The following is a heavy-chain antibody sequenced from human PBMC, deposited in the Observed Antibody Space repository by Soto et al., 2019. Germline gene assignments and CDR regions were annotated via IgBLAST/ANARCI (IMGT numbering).Heavy chain of an antibody. Sequence: QVQLVQSGAEVKKPGSSVKVSCKASGGTFSSYTISWVRQAPGEGLEWMGRIIPILGIANYAQKFQGRVTITAVKSTSTAYMELSSLRSEDTAVYYCARGPDYYDTLDPWGQGTLVTVSS. V-gene: IGHV1-69*02. CDR1: GGTFSSYT. D-gene: IGHD3-22*01. CDR2: IIPILGIA. CDR3: ARGPDYYDTLDP. J-gene: IGHJ5*02.